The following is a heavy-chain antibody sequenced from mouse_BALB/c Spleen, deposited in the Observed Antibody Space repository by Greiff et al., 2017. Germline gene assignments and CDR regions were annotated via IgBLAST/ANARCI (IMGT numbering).Heavy chain of an antibody. CDR2: ISSGGGST. J-gene: IGHJ3*01. CDR1: GFAFSSYD. V-gene: IGHV5-12-1*01. CDR3: ARLPEAGFAY. Sequence: EVKLVESGGGLVKPGGSLKLSCAASGFAFSSYDMSWVRQTPEKRLEWVAYISSGGGSTYYPDTVKGRFTISRDNAKNTLYLQMSSLKSEDTAMYYCARLPEAGFAYWGQGTLSLSLQ.